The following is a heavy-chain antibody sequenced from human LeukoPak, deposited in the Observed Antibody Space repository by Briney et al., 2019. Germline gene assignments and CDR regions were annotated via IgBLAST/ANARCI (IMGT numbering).Heavy chain of an antibody. Sequence: SETLSLTCTVSGGSISSDTSHWSWIRQPPGKGLDWIGYIYYRGTTNYNPSLKSRVTISVDTSKNQFSLKLSSVTAADTAVYYCASSHYLGIYNFDYWGQGTLVTVSS. V-gene: IGHV4-61*01. CDR2: IYYRGTT. D-gene: IGHD3-16*01. J-gene: IGHJ4*02. CDR1: GGSISSDTSH. CDR3: ASSHYLGIYNFDY.